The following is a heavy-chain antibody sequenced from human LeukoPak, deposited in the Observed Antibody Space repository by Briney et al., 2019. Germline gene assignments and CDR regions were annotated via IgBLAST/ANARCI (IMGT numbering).Heavy chain of an antibody. J-gene: IGHJ4*02. CDR2: IYYSGST. V-gene: IGHV4-59*01. CDR3: AREFRYGDYEY. Sequence: PSETLSLTCTVSGGSISSYFWSWIRQPPGKGLEWIGYIYYSGSTNYNPSLKSRVTISVDTSKNQFSLKLSSVTAADTAVYYCAREFRYGDYEYWGQGTLVTVSS. D-gene: IGHD4-17*01. CDR1: GGSISSYF.